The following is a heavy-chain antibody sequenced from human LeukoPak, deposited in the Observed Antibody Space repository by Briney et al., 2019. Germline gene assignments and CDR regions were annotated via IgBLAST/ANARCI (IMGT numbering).Heavy chain of an antibody. D-gene: IGHD6-6*01. J-gene: IGHJ4*02. V-gene: IGHV3-21*01. CDR1: GFTFSTYS. Sequence: PGGSLRLSCAASGFTFSTYSMNWVRQAPGKGLEWVSYISSGSRYIYYADSLKGRFTISRDDAENSLHLQMNNLGAEDTAVYYCARARPIDYWGQGALVTVSS. CDR2: ISSGSRYI. CDR3: ARARPIDY.